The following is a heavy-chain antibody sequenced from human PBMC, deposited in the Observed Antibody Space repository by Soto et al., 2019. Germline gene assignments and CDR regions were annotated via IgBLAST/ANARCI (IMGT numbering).Heavy chain of an antibody. J-gene: IGHJ4*02. CDR1: GYTFSSYH. CDR2: ISAYNGNT. CDR3: AGDWPPTRH. V-gene: IGHV1-18*01. Sequence: QVQLVQSGAEVKKPGASVKVSCKASGYTFSSYHISWVRQAPGQGLEWMGWISAYNGNTNYAQKLQGRVTMTTDTTTSKGYLEPGSLRSYHTAREFCAGDWPPTRHRGQGTPVTGS.